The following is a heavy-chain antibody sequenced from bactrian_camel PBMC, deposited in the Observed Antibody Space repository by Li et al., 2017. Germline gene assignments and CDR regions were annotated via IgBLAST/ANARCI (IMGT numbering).Heavy chain of an antibody. D-gene: IGHD2*01. V-gene: IGHV3S53*01. CDR3: AASVGKTFCSAAYFLSGLRPVFGS. J-gene: IGHJ6*01. CDR2: IDSDGST. Sequence: QVQLVESGGGSVQAGGSLRLSCETSGYNYRTYVMGWFRQAPGKEREGVATIDSDGSTRYADSVKGRFTTSQDNAKNTLYLQMNSLKPEDSAMYYCAASVGKTFCSAAYFLSGLRPVFGSWGQGTQVTVS. CDR1: GYNYRTYV.